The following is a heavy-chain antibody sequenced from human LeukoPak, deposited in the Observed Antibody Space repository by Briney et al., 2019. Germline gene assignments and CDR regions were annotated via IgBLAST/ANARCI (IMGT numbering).Heavy chain of an antibody. CDR2: IYHSGST. D-gene: IGHD3-16*01. Sequence: SETLSLTCDISGYSISSGYYWGWIRQPPGKGLEWIGSIYHSGSTYYNPSLKSRVTISVDTSKNQFSLKLSSVTAAGTAVYYCARNGGSAFDIWGQGTMVAVSS. CDR3: ARNGGSAFDI. J-gene: IGHJ3*02. V-gene: IGHV4-38-2*01. CDR1: GYSISSGYY.